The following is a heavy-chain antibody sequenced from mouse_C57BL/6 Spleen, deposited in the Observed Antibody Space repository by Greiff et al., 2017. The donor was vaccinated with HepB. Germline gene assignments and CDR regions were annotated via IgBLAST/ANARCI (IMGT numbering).Heavy chain of an antibody. CDR1: GFNIKDYY. J-gene: IGHJ2*01. V-gene: IGHV14-2*01. CDR3: AITTVVAPFDY. Sequence: EVKLVESGAELVKPGASVKLSCTASGFNIKDYYMHWVKQRTEQGLEWIGRIDPEDGETKYAPKCQGKATITADTSSNTAYLQLSSLPSEDTAVYYCAITTVVAPFDYWGQGTTLTVSS. CDR2: IDPEDGET. D-gene: IGHD1-1*01.